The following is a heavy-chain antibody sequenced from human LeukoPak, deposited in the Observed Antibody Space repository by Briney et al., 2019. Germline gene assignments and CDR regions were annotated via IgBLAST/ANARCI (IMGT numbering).Heavy chain of an antibody. D-gene: IGHD3-9*01. CDR1: GFTFSSYA. CDR2: ISYDGSNK. J-gene: IGHJ4*02. CDR3: AKGFEDFDLDY. Sequence: GSLRLSCAASGFTFSSYAMHWVRQAPGKGLEWVAVISYDGSNKYYADSVKGRFTISRDNSKNTLYLQMNSLRGEDTAVYYCAKGFEDFDLDYWGQGTLVTVSS. V-gene: IGHV3-30-3*01.